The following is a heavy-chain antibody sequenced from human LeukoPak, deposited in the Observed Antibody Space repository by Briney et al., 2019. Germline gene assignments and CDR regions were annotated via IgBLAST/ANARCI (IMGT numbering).Heavy chain of an antibody. V-gene: IGHV3-23*01. CDR1: GFTFSSYA. CDR3: AKDRHAPGRYCSSTSCFPFDS. Sequence: GGSLRLSCVVSGFTFSSYAMSWVRQAPGKGLEWVSGVSGSGGSTYYADSVKGRFTISRDNTKNTLYLQMNSLRAEDTAVYYCAKDRHAPGRYCSSTSCFPFDSWGQGTLVTVSS. CDR2: VSGSGGST. D-gene: IGHD2-2*01. J-gene: IGHJ5*01.